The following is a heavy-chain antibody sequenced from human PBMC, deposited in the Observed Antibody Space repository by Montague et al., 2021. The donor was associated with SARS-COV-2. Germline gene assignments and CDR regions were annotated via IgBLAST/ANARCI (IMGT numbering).Heavy chain of an antibody. J-gene: IGHJ5*01. CDR2: FYYSGTT. D-gene: IGHD3-10*01. V-gene: IGHV4-39*07. CDR1: GDSISTTGYH. CDR3: ARVSGYYSSGSAGFDP. Sequence: SETLSLTCTVSGDSISTTGYHWAWIRQSPGKGLEWIGGFYYSGTTSSNPSFKSRVTISIDTSKNKLSLKLGSVTAADTAVYFCARVSGYYSSGSAGFDPWGQGTHVTVSS.